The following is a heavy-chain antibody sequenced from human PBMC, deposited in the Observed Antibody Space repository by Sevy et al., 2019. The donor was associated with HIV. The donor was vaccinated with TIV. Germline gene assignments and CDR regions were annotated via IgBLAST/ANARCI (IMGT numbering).Heavy chain of an antibody. CDR2: INPKSGAT. Sequence: ASVKVSCKASGYSFSDSGYYVHWVRQAPGQGLEWMGWINPKSGATKYAQKFQGRVTMTRDTSVSTANMELTRLTSDDTAVYYCARESYDFWTGPVDYDYGLGVWGLGTTVTVSS. CDR3: ARESYDFWTGPVDYDYGLGV. J-gene: IGHJ6*02. D-gene: IGHD3-3*01. CDR1: GYSFSDSGYY. V-gene: IGHV1-2*02.